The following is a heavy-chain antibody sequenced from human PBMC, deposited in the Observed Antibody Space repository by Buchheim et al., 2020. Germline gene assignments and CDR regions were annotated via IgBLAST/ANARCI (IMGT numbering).Heavy chain of an antibody. Sequence: QVQLQESGPGLVKPSETLSLTCTVSGGSISTYYWSWIRQPPGKGLEWIGYIYNRGSTNYNPSLKSRVTIPVDTSKHQFSLKLDSVTAADTAVYYCARNIRYYYDSSGFDSWGQGTL. CDR1: GGSISTYY. V-gene: IGHV4-59*01. CDR3: ARNIRYYYDSSGFDS. D-gene: IGHD3-22*01. J-gene: IGHJ4*02. CDR2: IYNRGST.